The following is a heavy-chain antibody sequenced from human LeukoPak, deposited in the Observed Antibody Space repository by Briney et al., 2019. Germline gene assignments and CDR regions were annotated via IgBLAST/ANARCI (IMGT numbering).Heavy chain of an antibody. J-gene: IGHJ5*02. D-gene: IGHD3-10*01. Sequence: SETLSLTCTVSGGSIRSYWSWIRQPAGKGLEWIGRIYGSGSTDYNPSLKSRVTISLDTSKNQFSLNLISVTAADTAVYYCARDSGTTGEVKFDPWGQGTLVTVSS. CDR1: GGSIRSY. CDR2: IYGSGST. CDR3: ARDSGTTGEVKFDP. V-gene: IGHV4-4*07.